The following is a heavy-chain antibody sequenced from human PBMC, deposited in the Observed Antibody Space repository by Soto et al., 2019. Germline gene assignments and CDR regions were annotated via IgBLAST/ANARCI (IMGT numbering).Heavy chain of an antibody. CDR1: GYIFTSYW. CDR2: IYPGDSDT. CDR3: ARQARCSSTSCYLVWFDP. V-gene: IGHV5-51*01. D-gene: IGHD2-2*01. Sequence: PGESLKISCKGSGYIFTSYWIGWVRQMPGKGLEWMGIIYPGDSDTRYSPSFQGQVTISADKSISTAYLQWSSLKASDTAMHNCARQARCSSTSCYLVWFDPWGQGTLVTVSS. J-gene: IGHJ5*02.